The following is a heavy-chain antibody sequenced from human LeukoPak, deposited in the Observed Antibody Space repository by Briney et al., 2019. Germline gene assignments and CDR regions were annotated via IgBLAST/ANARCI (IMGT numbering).Heavy chain of an antibody. CDR3: ARAVHCSGGSCYFDY. CDR1: GSSISGYY. V-gene: IGHV4-4*07. CDR2: IYTSGST. D-gene: IGHD2-15*01. J-gene: IGHJ4*02. Sequence: SETLFSSSAVSGSSISGYYWSCIRQPAGKGLEWIGRIYTSGSTKYNPSLTSRVTMSVDTSKNQFSLKLRSVTAADTAVYYCARAVHCSGGSCYFDYWGQGTLVTVSS.